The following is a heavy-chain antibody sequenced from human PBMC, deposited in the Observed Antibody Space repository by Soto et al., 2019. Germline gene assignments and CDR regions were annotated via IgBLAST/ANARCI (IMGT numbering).Heavy chain of an antibody. CDR1: GGSISSYY. Sequence: SETLSLTSTVSGGSISSYYWSWIRQPPGKGLEWIGYIYYSGSTNYNPSLKSRVTISVDTSKNQFSLKLSSVTAADTAVYYCARLSGEDLFGELNTGYYYYMDVWGKGTTVTVSS. J-gene: IGHJ6*03. CDR2: IYYSGST. CDR3: ARLSGEDLFGELNTGYYYYMDV. V-gene: IGHV4-59*08. D-gene: IGHD3-10*01.